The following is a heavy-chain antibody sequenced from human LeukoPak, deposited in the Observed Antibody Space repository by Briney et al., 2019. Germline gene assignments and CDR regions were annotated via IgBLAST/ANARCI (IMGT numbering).Heavy chain of an antibody. CDR3: ARDGILDAFDI. D-gene: IGHD1-1*01. CDR2: IYSGGST. Sequence: GGSLRLSCAASGFTVSSNYMSWVRQAPGKGLEWVSVIYSGGSTYYSDSVKNRFTISRDNSKNTLYLQMTSLRADDTAVHHCARDGILDAFDIWGQGTMVTVSS. V-gene: IGHV3-53*01. J-gene: IGHJ3*02. CDR1: GFTVSSNY.